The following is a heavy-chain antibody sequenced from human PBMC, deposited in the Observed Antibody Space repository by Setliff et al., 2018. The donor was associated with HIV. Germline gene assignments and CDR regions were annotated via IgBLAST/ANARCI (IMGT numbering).Heavy chain of an antibody. CDR2: ISSGGTIL. CDR3: ARDSRPRSGFWVSDYYYYMDV. V-gene: IGHV3-11*01. Sequence: PGGSLRLSCAASGFIFSEHYMSWIRQAPGKGLEWVSYISSGGTILHYADSVKGRFTISRDNAKNSLYLQMNSLRAEDTAVYYCARDSRPRSGFWVSDYYYYMDVWGKGTTVTVS. J-gene: IGHJ6*03. D-gene: IGHD3-3*01. CDR1: GFIFSEHY.